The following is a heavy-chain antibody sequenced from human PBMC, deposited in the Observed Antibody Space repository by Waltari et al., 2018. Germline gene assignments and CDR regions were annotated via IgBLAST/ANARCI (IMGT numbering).Heavy chain of an antibody. CDR1: GYSISSGYY. CDR3: ARDLSSGYYD. Sequence: QVQLQESGPGLVKPSETLSLTCAVSGYSISSGYYWGWIRQPPGKGLEWIGSIYHSGSTYYNPSLKSRVTISVDTSKNQFSLKLSSVTAADTAVYYCARDLSSGYYDWGQGTLVTVSS. D-gene: IGHD3-22*01. V-gene: IGHV4-38-2*02. J-gene: IGHJ4*02. CDR2: IYHSGST.